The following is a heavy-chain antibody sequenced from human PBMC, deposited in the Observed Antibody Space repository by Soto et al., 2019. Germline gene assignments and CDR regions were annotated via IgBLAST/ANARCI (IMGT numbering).Heavy chain of an antibody. D-gene: IGHD3-22*01. J-gene: IGHJ3*02. CDR2: IYYSGST. CDR3: ARSKKRGHSYYDSRVSLDAFDI. V-gene: IGHV4-59*01. CDR1: GGSISIYY. Sequence: SETLSLTCTVSGGSISIYYWRWIRQPPGKGLEWIGYIYYSGSTNYNPSLKSRVTISVDTSKNQFSLKLSSVTAADTAVYYCARSKKRGHSYYDSRVSLDAFDIWGQGTMVTVSS.